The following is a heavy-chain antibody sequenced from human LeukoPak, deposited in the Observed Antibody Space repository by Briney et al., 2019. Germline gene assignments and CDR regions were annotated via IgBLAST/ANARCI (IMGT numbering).Heavy chain of an antibody. V-gene: IGHV3-48*03. Sequence: GGSLRLSCAASGFTFSSYEMNWVRQAPGKGLEWVSYISSSGSTIYYADSVKGRFTISRDNAKNSLYLQMNSLRAEDTAVYYCARDPPLYYYDSSGYVDYWGQGTLVTVSS. CDR3: ARDPPLYYYDSSGYVDY. CDR1: GFTFSSYE. D-gene: IGHD3-22*01. CDR2: ISSSGSTI. J-gene: IGHJ4*02.